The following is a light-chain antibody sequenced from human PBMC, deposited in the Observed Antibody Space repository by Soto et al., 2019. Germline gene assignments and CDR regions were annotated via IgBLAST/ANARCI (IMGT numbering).Light chain of an antibody. CDR1: SSDIGGYNA. V-gene: IGLV2-14*01. CDR2: EVT. J-gene: IGLJ1*01. Sequence: QSVLPQPASVSGSPGQTITISCTGTSSDIGGYNAVSWYQHHPGKAPKLIIYEVTHRPSGVSNRFSGSKSGNTASLTISGLQAEDETDYYCFSYTSSGTYVFGTGTKVTVL. CDR3: FSYTSSGTYV.